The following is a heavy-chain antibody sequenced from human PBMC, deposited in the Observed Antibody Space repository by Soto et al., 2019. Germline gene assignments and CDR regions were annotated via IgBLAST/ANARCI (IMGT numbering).Heavy chain of an antibody. CDR3: AKAQNVDTAMVTAS. Sequence: GGSLRLSCAASGFTFSSYGMHWVRQAPGKGLEWVAVISYDGSNKYYADSVKGRFTISRDNSKNTLYLQMNSLRAEDTAVYYCAKAQNVDTAMVTASWGQGTLVTVSS. D-gene: IGHD5-18*01. V-gene: IGHV3-30*18. CDR2: ISYDGSNK. J-gene: IGHJ5*02. CDR1: GFTFSSYG.